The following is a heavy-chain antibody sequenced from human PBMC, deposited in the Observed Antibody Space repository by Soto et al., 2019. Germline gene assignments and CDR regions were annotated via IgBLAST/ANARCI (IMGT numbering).Heavy chain of an antibody. CDR1: GGSFSGYY. J-gene: IGHJ6*02. V-gene: IGHV4-34*01. CDR3: ARDTYYYDSSGYYYYYGMDV. Sequence: PSETLSLTCAVYGGSFSGYYWSWIRQPPGKXLEWIGEINHSGSTNYNPSLKSRVTISVDTSKNQFSLKLSSVTAADTAVYYCARDTYYYDSSGYYYYYGMDVWGQGTTVTVSS. D-gene: IGHD3-22*01. CDR2: INHSGST.